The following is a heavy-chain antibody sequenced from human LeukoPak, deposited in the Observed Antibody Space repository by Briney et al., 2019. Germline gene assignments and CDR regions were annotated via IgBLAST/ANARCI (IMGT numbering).Heavy chain of an antibody. J-gene: IGHJ4*02. Sequence: SETLSLTCSVSGGSISGYYWSWIRQPPGKGLEWIGYIYYSGSTNYNPSLKSRVTISVEKSKNQFSLKLSSVTAADTAVYYCARLGGAIVTGFDYWGQGTLVTVSS. V-gene: IGHV4-59*08. CDR2: IYYSGST. CDR3: ARLGGAIVTGFDY. CDR1: GGSISGYY. D-gene: IGHD3-9*01.